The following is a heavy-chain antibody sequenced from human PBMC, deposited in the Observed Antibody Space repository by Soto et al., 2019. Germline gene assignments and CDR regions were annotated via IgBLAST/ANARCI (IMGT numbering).Heavy chain of an antibody. CDR2: INGGSGKT. J-gene: IGHJ3*02. V-gene: IGHV1-3*01. Sequence: QVQLVQSGAEVKKPGASVKVSCRASGFTFTLYSMHWVRQAPGQRLEWMGWINGGSGKTKYSKTFQGRVTIARDTSASTAYMEVSSLRSEDTAVYYCARYSGNYQDAFDIWGQGTMVTVSS. CDR3: ARYSGNYQDAFDI. CDR1: GFTFTLYS. D-gene: IGHD1-26*01.